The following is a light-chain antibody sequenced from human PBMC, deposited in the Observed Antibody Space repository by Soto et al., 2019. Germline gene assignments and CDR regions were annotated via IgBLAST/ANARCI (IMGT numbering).Light chain of an antibody. CDR3: SSYAGSNNVV. V-gene: IGLV2-8*01. CDR1: SSDVGGYNY. Sequence: QSVLTQPPSASGYPGQSVTIPCTGTSSDVGGYNYVSWYQQHPGKAPKLMIYEVSKRPSGVPDRFSGSKSGNTASLTVSGLQAEDEADYYCSSYAGSNNVVFGGGTKLTVL. J-gene: IGLJ2*01. CDR2: EVS.